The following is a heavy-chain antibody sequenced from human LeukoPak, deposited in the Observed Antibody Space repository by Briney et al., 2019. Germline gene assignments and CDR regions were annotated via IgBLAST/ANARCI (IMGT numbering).Heavy chain of an antibody. Sequence: SETLSLTCTVSGGSLSSYYWSWIRQPPGKGLEWVGHIYYLGSTNYNPSLKSRVTISIDTSKNYFSLKLSSVIAADTAVYYCARDRPGSYWYFDLWGRGTLVTVSS. CDR2: IYYLGST. D-gene: IGHD3-10*01. CDR3: ARDRPGSYWYFDL. J-gene: IGHJ2*01. CDR1: GGSLSSYY. V-gene: IGHV4-59*01.